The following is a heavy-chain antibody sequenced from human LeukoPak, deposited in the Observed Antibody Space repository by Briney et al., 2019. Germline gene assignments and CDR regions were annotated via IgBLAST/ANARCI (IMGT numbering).Heavy chain of an antibody. V-gene: IGHV3-33*01. D-gene: IGHD6-13*01. CDR2: IWYDGSNK. CDR3: ARDHGSSSWHYDY. CDR1: GFTFSSYG. Sequence: QPGGSLRLSCAASGFTFSSYGTHWVRQAPGKGLEWVAVIWYDGSNKYYADSVKGRFTISRDNSKNTLYLQMNSLRAEDTAVYYCARDHGSSSWHYDYWGQGTLVTVSS. J-gene: IGHJ4*02.